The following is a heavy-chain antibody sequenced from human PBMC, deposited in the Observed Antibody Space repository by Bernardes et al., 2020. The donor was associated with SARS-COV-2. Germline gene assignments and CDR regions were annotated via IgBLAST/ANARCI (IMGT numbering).Heavy chain of an antibody. D-gene: IGHD3-3*01. CDR3: AGEEYDFWSGSHHPYYYNGMDV. J-gene: IGHJ6*02. CDR2: IGFDGGNK. CDR1: GFTFSSYG. Sequence: GGSLRLSCAASGFTFSSYGMHWVRQAPGKGLEWVAGIGFDGGNKYYADSVKGRFTISRDNSKNTLYLQMNSLRAEDTAVYYCAGEEYDFWSGSHHPYYYNGMDVWGQGTTVTVSS. V-gene: IGHV3-33*01.